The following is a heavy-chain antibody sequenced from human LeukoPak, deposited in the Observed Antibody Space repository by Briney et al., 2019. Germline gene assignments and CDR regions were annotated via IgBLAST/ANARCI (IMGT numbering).Heavy chain of an antibody. CDR3: ARKDGDG. CDR2: INHSGST. CDR1: GGSFSGYY. V-gene: IGHV4-34*01. J-gene: IGHJ4*02. Sequence: PSETLSLTCAVYGGSFSGYYWSWIRQPPGKGLEWIGEINHSGSTNYNPSLKSRVTISVDTSKNHLSLKLTSVTAADTAVYYCARKDGDGWGQGTLVTVSS. D-gene: IGHD5-24*01.